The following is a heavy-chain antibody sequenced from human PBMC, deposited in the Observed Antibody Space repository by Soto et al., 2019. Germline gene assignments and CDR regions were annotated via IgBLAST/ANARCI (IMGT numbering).Heavy chain of an antibody. CDR3: AKDIIVPGPRAGMDA. V-gene: IGHV3-30*18. D-gene: IGHD3-22*01. J-gene: IGHJ6*02. CDR2: ISYLGTEE. CDR1: GFVFRNYG. Sequence: QVHLAESGGGVVQPGGSLRLSCAVSGFVFRNYGMHWVRLAPGKGLEWVAAISYLGTEEHYADSVKGRLKVSRDDSADTLYLQMNNLGVEDTAVYYCAKDIIVPGPRAGMDAWGPGTTVIVSS.